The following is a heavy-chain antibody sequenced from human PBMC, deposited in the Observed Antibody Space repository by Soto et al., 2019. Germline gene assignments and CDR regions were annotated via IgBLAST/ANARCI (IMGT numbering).Heavy chain of an antibody. CDR2: FDPEDGET. D-gene: IGHD6-19*01. CDR1: GYTLTELS. J-gene: IGHJ4*02. Sequence: ASVKVSCKVSGYTLTELSMHWVRQAPGKGLEWMGGFDPEDGETIYAQKFQGRVTMTEDTSTDTAYMELSSLRSEDTAVYYCATTSPIAVAPYYFDYWGQGTLVTVSS. V-gene: IGHV1-24*01. CDR3: ATTSPIAVAPYYFDY.